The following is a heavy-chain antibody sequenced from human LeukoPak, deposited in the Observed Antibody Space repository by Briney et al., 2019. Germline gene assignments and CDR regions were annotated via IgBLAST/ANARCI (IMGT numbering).Heavy chain of an antibody. D-gene: IGHD3-22*01. J-gene: IGHJ3*01. CDR3: ARAGLWDHSDSSGYHNAAFDV. Sequence: ASVKVSCKASGYTFTGYYMHWVRQAPGQGLEWMGWINPNSGGTNYAQNFQGRVTMTRDTSISASYMELSRLRSDDTAVYYCARAGLWDHSDSSGYHNAAFDVWGQGTVVTVSS. CDR1: GYTFTGYY. V-gene: IGHV1-2*02. CDR2: INPNSGGT.